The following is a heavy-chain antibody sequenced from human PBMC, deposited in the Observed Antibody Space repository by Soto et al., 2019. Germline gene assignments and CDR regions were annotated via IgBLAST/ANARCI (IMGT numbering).Heavy chain of an antibody. V-gene: IGHV3-74*01. J-gene: IGHJ6*02. D-gene: IGHD2-2*01. CDR2: VNPDGSST. CDR1: GFTFSNYW. CDR3: ARDSYPPYFYGIDV. Sequence: GGSLRLSCAASGFTFSNYWMHWVRQAPGKGLLWVSRVNPDGSSTAYADSVKGRFTISRDNARNTLYLQMHSLRADDTAVYYCARDSYPPYFYGIDVWGQGTTVTVSS.